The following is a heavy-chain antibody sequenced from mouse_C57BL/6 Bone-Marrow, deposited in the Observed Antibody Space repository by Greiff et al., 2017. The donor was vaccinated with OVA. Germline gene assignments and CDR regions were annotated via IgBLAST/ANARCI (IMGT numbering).Heavy chain of an antibody. D-gene: IGHD2-3*01. V-gene: IGHV1-80*01. CDR1: GYAFSSYW. J-gene: IGHJ4*01. CDR3: ADGYWMDY. CDR2: IYPGDGDT. Sequence: VKLMESGAELVKPGASVKISCKASGYAFSSYWMNWVKQRPGKGLEWIGQIYPGDGDTNYNGKFKGKATLTADKSSSTAYMQLSSLTSEDSAVYFCADGYWMDYWGQGTSVTVSS.